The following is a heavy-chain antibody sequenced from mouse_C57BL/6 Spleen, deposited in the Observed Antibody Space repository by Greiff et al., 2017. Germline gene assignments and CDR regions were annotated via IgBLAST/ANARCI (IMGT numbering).Heavy chain of an antibody. CDR2: IHPSDSDT. Sequence: QVQLQQPGAELVKPGASVKVSCKASGYTFTSYWMHWVKQRPGQGLEWIGRIHPSDSDTNYNQKFKGKATLTVDKSSSTAYMQLSSLISEDSAVYYCAIGAYYSRYFDVWGTGTTVTVSS. J-gene: IGHJ1*03. CDR3: AIGAYYSRYFDV. D-gene: IGHD2-5*01. CDR1: GYTFTSYW. V-gene: IGHV1-74*01.